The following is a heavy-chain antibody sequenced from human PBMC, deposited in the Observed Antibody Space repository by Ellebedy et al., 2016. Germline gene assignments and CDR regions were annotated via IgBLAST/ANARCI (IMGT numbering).Heavy chain of an antibody. Sequence: SETLSLTXTVSGGSVDTYYWTWIRQSPGKGLEWIGYVFYGGSTKYNPSLRSRVTISLASSQNQFSLKVTSVAAADTAVYYCARDVCLYSSSPSFDSWGQGTLVTVSS. CDR2: VFYGGST. J-gene: IGHJ4*02. CDR1: GGSVDTYY. D-gene: IGHD6-6*01. V-gene: IGHV4-59*02. CDR3: ARDVCLYSSSPSFDS.